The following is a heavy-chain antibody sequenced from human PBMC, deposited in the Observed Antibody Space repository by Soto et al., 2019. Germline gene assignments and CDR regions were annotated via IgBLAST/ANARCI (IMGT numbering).Heavy chain of an antibody. Sequence: SGPTLVNPTQTLTLTCTFSGFSLSTSGMCVSWIRQPPGKALEWLALIDWDDDKYYSISLKTRLTISKDTSKNQVVLTMTNMDPVDTATYYCARIPVGYCSSTSCYPYYYYGMDVWGQGTTVTVSS. CDR2: IDWDDDK. J-gene: IGHJ6*02. D-gene: IGHD2-2*01. CDR1: GFSLSTSGMC. V-gene: IGHV2-70*01. CDR3: ARIPVGYCSSTSCYPYYYYGMDV.